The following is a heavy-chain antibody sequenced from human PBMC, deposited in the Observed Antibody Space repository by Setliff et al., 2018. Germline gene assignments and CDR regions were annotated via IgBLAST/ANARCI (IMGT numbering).Heavy chain of an antibody. CDR2: IYPADSDP. CDR3: ARDSDSGYDY. D-gene: IGHD5-12*01. Sequence: GESLKISCQGSGYTFTNYWIGWVRQMPGKGLELMGIIYPADSDPRYSPSFQGQVTISADKSISTAYLQWSSLKASDIGIYYCARDSDSGYDYWGQGTLVTVSS. V-gene: IGHV5-51*01. CDR1: GYTFTNYW. J-gene: IGHJ4*02.